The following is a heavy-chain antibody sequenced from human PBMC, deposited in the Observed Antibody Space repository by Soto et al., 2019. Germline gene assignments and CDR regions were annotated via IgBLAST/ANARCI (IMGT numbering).Heavy chain of an antibody. CDR1: GHSISSGFYY. CDR2: IYHTEST. V-gene: IGHV4-38-2*01. Sequence: SETLSLTCAVSGHSISSGFYYWGWVRQPPGKGLEWIGSIYHTESTYYNPSLKSRVTMSVDTSKNQLSLKLSSMTAADTAVYFCARYGYSYAASFFDYWGQGTLVTVS. J-gene: IGHJ4*02. CDR3: ARYGYSYAASFFDY. D-gene: IGHD5-18*01.